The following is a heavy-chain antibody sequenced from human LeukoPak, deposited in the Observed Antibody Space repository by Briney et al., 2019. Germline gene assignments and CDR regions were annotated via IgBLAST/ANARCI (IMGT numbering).Heavy chain of an antibody. V-gene: IGHV3-11*01. D-gene: IGHD6-25*01. CDR1: GFTLSSYA. CDR2: ISSSGSTI. CDR3: ARAAPRVDAFDI. J-gene: IGHJ3*02. Sequence: GGSLRLSCAASGFTLSSYAMSWIRQAPGKGLEWVSYISSSGSTIYYADSVKGRFTISRDNAKNSLYLQMNSLRAEDTAVYYCARAAPRVDAFDIWGQGTMVTVSS.